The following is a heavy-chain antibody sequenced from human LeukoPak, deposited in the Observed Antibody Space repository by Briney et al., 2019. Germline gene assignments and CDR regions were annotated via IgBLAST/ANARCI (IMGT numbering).Heavy chain of an antibody. Sequence: GGSLRLSCVASGFSLSNYWMHWVRQPPGKGLVWVSRINTDGDNIQYADSVKGRFIISRDNAKNTLYLQMNSLRAEDTAVYYCARVIVGATGSDYWGQGTLVTVSS. CDR1: GFSLSNYW. V-gene: IGHV3-74*03. D-gene: IGHD1-26*01. CDR3: ARVIVGATGSDY. J-gene: IGHJ4*02. CDR2: INTDGDNI.